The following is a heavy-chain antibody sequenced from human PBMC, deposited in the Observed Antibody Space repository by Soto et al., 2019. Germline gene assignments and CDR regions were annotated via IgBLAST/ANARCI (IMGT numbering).Heavy chain of an antibody. CDR1: GGSISSSSYS. CDR3: GRQPGHCGSTTCFGYYSVDV. Sequence: QLQLQESGPRLVKPSETLSLTCSVSGGSISSSSYSWGWIRQPPGKGLEWIGTIYYSGSTHYNPSPEGRVAISADTPNYRLSLRLSSVTAADTAVYYCGRQPGHCGSTTCFGYYSVDVWGQGTTVTVS. D-gene: IGHD2-2*01. V-gene: IGHV4-39*01. J-gene: IGHJ6*02. CDR2: IYYSGST.